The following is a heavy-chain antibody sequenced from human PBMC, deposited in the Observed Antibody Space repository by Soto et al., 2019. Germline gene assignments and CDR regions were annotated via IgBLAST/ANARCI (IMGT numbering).Heavy chain of an antibody. CDR2: LWYDGSNK. V-gene: IGHV3-33*01. J-gene: IGHJ4*02. D-gene: IGHD6-19*01. CDR1: GFTFSSYG. Sequence: QVQLVESGGGVVQPGRSLRLSCAASGFTFSSYGMHWVRQAPGKGLEWVEVLWYDGSNKYYADSVKGRFTISRDNSRNTLYLQMNSLRAEDTAVYYCAREAEALDYWGQGTLVTVSS. CDR3: AREAEALDY.